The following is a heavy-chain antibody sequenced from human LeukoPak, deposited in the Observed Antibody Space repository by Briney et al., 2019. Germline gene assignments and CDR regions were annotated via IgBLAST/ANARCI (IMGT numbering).Heavy chain of an antibody. CDR3: ARVQGSSGWYIFDY. D-gene: IGHD6-19*01. CDR1: GYTFISYG. CDR2: ISPYNGNT. J-gene: IGHJ4*02. V-gene: IGHV1-18*01. Sequence: ASVKVSCKASGYTFISYGINWVRQAPGQGLEWMGWISPYNGNTNYAQKFQGRVTMTTDTSTSTAYMELRSLRSDDTAVYYCARVQGSSGWYIFDYWGQGTLVTVSS.